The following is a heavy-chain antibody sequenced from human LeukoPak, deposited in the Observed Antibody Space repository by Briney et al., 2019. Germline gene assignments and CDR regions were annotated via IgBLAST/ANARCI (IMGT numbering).Heavy chain of an antibody. CDR1: GFTFSSYA. V-gene: IGHV3-23*01. CDR3: AKDSYSTVVTEAAFDI. J-gene: IGHJ3*02. D-gene: IGHD4-23*01. CDR2: ISGSGGST. Sequence: GGSLRLSCAASGFTFSSYAMSWVRQAPGKGLEWVSAISGSGGSTYYADSVKGRFTISRDNSKNTLYLQMNSLRAEDTAVYYCAKDSYSTVVTEAAFDIWGQGTMVTVSS.